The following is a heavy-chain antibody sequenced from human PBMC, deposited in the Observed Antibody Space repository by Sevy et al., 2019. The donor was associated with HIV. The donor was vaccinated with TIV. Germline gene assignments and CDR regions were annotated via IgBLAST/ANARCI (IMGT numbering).Heavy chain of an antibody. D-gene: IGHD6-13*01. J-gene: IGHJ6*02. CDR1: GFTFSSYA. V-gene: IGHV3-30*04. Sequence: GGSLRLSCAASGFTFSSYAMHWVRQAPGKGLEWVAVISYDGSNKYYADSVKGRFTISRDNSKNTLYLQMNSLRAEDTAVYYCARGLYTETLCGVRGSSWPQYGMDVWGQGTTVTVSS. CDR2: ISYDGSNK. CDR3: ARGLYTETLCGVRGSSWPQYGMDV.